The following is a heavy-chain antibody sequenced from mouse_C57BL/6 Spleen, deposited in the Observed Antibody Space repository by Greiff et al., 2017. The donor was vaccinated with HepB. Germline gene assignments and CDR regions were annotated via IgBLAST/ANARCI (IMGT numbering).Heavy chain of an antibody. CDR3: TTDYYGSSLAY. J-gene: IGHJ3*01. D-gene: IGHD1-1*01. CDR1: GFNIKDDY. V-gene: IGHV14-4*01. Sequence: EVQLQQSGAELVRPGASVKLSCTASGFNIKDDYMHWVKQRPEQGLEWIGWIDPENGDTEYASKFQGKATITADTSSNTAYLQLSSLTSEDTAFYYCTTDYYGSSLAYWCQGTLVTVSA. CDR2: IDPENGDT.